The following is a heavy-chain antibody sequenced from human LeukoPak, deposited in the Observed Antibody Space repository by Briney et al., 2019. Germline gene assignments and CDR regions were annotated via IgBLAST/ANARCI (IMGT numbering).Heavy chain of an antibody. Sequence: PSETLSLTCAVYGGSFSGYSWSWIRQPPGKGLEWIGEINHSGSTNYNPSLKSRVTISVDTSKNQFSLRLSSVTAADTAVYYCARVGLLRYSSRHFDYWGQGTLATVSS. D-gene: IGHD6-13*01. CDR2: INHSGST. J-gene: IGHJ4*02. V-gene: IGHV4-34*01. CDR3: ARVGLLRYSSRHFDY. CDR1: GGSFSGYS.